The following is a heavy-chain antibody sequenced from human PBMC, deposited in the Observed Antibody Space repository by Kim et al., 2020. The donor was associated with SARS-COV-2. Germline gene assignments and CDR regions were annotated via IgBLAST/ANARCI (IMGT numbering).Heavy chain of an antibody. Sequence: GGSLRLSCAASGFTFSNYAMTWVRQVPGKGLEWVSAISGSGGSTYYADSVKGRFTISRDNSKNTLYLQMNSLRAEDTAVYYCAKDEVTMVRGVMPVWGQGTLVTVSS. CDR3: AKDEVTMVRGVMPV. CDR2: ISGSGGST. D-gene: IGHD3-10*01. CDR1: GFTFSNYA. J-gene: IGHJ4*02. V-gene: IGHV3-23*01.